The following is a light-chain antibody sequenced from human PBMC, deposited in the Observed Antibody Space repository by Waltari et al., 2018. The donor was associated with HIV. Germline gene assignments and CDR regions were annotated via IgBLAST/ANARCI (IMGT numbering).Light chain of an antibody. J-gene: IGLJ2*01. CDR3: CSYAGSSTYVV. Sequence: QSALTQPASVSGSPGQSITISCTGTSSDVGSYNVVSWYQQHPGKAPKLMIYEVSKRPSGVSKRFSGSKSGNTASLTISGLQAEDEADDHCCSYAGSSTYVVFGGGTKLTVL. V-gene: IGLV2-23*02. CDR2: EVS. CDR1: SSDVGSYNV.